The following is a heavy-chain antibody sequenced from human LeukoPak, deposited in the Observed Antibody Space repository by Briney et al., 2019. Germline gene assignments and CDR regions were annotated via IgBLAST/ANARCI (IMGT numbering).Heavy chain of an antibody. D-gene: IGHD3-22*01. J-gene: IGHJ5*02. CDR2: IRSNSDGGTI. V-gene: IGHV3-15*07. CDR1: GFTFDDYA. CDR3: ATDFYDST. Sequence: PGRSLRLSCAASGFTFDDYAMNWVRQAPGKGLEWVGRIRSNSDGGTIDYAAPVKGRFTLSRDDSKTTLYLQMNSLQTEDTAVYYCATDFYDSTWGQGTLVTVSS.